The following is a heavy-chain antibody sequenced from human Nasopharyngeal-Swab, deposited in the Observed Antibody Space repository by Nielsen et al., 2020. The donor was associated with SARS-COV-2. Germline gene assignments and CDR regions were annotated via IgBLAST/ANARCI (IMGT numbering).Heavy chain of an antibody. CDR2: INHSGST. J-gene: IGHJ4*02. CDR3: ARSGIVGAIYY. V-gene: IGHV4-34*01. CDR1: GGSFSGYY. Sequence: SETLSLTCAVYGGSFSGYYWSWIRQPPGKGLEWIGEINHSGSTNYNPSLKSRVTISVDTSKNQFSLKLSSVTAADTAVYYCARSGIVGAIYYWGQGTLVTVSS. D-gene: IGHD1-26*01.